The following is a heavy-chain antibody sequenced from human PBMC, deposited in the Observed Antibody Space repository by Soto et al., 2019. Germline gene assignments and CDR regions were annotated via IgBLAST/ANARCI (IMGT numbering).Heavy chain of an antibody. CDR2: ISGRGGST. D-gene: IGHD1-26*01. J-gene: IGHJ6*02. Sequence: SRVIKTKGKGLEWVSAISGRGGSTYYADSVKGRFTISXDNSKNTLYLQMNSLRAEDTAVYYCASDLVGASDSYGLDVWGQGTPVTVSS. CDR3: ASDLVGASDSYGLDV. V-gene: IGHV3-23*01.